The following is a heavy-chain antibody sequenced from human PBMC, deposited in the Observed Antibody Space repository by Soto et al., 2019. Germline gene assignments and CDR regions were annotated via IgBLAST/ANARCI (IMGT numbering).Heavy chain of an antibody. Sequence: EVQLAESGGGLAQPGGSLRLSCAASGFTLSGYAMDWVRQAPGKGLEYVSGISSNGVGTYYANSVQGRFTISRDNSQNTVYLQMGSLRPEDMAVYYCARRARPDFYYKAVWGKGTTVTVSS. J-gene: IGHJ6*03. CDR3: ARRARPDFYYKAV. D-gene: IGHD6-6*01. V-gene: IGHV3-64*01. CDR1: GFTLSGYA. CDR2: ISSNGVGT.